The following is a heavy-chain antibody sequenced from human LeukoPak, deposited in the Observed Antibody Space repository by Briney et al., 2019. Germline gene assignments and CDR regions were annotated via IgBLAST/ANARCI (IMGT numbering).Heavy chain of an antibody. CDR1: GESLRGYY. V-gene: IGHV4-34*01. CDR3: ARGNSGGAFGDFYYFMDV. CDR2: VNHRGSA. J-gene: IGHJ6*03. Sequence: SETLSLTCAVSGESLRGYYWSWIRQSPGKGLEWIGEVNHRGSAHYNPSLKSRVTISLDTSKNQFSLTMNFVTAADTSMYFCARGNSGGAFGDFYYFMDVWGKGTTVSVSS. D-gene: IGHD1-1*01.